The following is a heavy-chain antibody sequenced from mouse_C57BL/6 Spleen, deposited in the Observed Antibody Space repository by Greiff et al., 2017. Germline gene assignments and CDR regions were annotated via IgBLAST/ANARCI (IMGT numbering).Heavy chain of an antibody. J-gene: IGHJ2*01. CDR3: ASFDGYYDYFDY. V-gene: IGHV1-82*01. CDR2: IYPGDGDT. CDR1: GYAFSSSW. D-gene: IGHD2-3*01. Sequence: QVQLQQSGPELVKPGASVKISCKASGYAFSSSWMNWVKQRPGTGLEWFGRIYPGDGDTNYNGKFKGKATLTADKSSSTAYMQRSSLTSEDSAVYFCASFDGYYDYFDYWGQGTTLTVSS.